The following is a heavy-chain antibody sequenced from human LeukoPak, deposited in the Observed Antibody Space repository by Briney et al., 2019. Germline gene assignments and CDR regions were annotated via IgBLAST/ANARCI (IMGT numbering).Heavy chain of an antibody. D-gene: IGHD2-2*01. CDR1: GFSLSTSGVG. J-gene: IGHJ4*02. V-gene: IGHV2-5*01. CDR2: IYWNDDK. CDR3: AHRRCSSTSCYFDY. Sequence: SGPTLVNPTQTLTLTCTFSGFSLSTSGVGVGWIRQPPGKALEWLALIYWNDDKRYSPSPKSRLTITKDTSKNRVVLTMTNMDPVDTATYYCAHRRCSSTSCYFDYWGQGTLVTVSS.